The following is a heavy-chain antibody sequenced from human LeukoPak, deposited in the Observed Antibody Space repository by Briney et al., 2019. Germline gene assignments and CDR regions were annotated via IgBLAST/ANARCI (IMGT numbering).Heavy chain of an antibody. V-gene: IGHV5-51*01. J-gene: IGHJ4*02. Sequence: GESLKISCKGSGYSFTSDWIGWVRQMPGKGLEWMGIIFPADSDTRYSPSFQGQVTISADKSISTAYLQWSSLKASDTAMYYCIKDSCSSTSCECDYWGQGTLVTVSS. CDR2: IFPADSDT. CDR3: IKDSCSSTSCECDY. D-gene: IGHD2-2*01. CDR1: GYSFTSDW.